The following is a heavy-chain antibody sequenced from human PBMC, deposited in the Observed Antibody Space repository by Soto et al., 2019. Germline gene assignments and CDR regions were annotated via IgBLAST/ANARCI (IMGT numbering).Heavy chain of an antibody. CDR3: ARDRYYGSGTYYNFYSGMDV. CDR1: GGSINSGDYY. Sequence: SETLSLTCTVSGGSINSGDYYWTCVRQPPRKGLEWIGNIFHSGSTYYTPSLQSRVTISLDTSKNHFSLKLSSVTPADTAVYYCARDRYYGSGTYYNFYSGMDVWGQGTTVT. CDR2: IFHSGST. V-gene: IGHV4-30-4*01. J-gene: IGHJ6*02. D-gene: IGHD3-10*01.